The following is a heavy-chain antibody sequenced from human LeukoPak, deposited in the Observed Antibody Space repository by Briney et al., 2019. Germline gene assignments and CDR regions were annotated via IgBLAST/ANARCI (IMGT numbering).Heavy chain of an antibody. Sequence: SETLSLTCTVSGGSISSNSYSWGWIRQPPGKGLEWIGTIYYSGSTYYNPSLKSRVTISVDTSKNQFSLKLSSVTAADTAVYYCARHTGGRPQYYGSGRFYRLEYFDYWGQGTLVTVSS. CDR2: IYYSGST. J-gene: IGHJ4*02. D-gene: IGHD3-10*01. V-gene: IGHV4-39*01. CDR1: GGSISSNSYS. CDR3: ARHTGGRPQYYGSGRFYRLEYFDY.